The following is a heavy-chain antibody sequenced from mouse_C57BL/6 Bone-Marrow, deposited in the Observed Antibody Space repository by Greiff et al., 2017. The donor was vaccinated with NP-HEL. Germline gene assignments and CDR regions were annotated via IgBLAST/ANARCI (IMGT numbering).Heavy chain of an antibody. Sequence: VQLQQSGAELVKPGASVKISCKASGYAFSSYWMHWVKQRPGQGLEWIGTISPGDGYTNYNGKFKDKASLTADKSSSTAYMQLSSLASDDSAVYFCARRAYGGQGTLVTVSA. CDR1: GYAFSSYW. CDR2: ISPGDGYT. J-gene: IGHJ3*01. V-gene: IGHV1-80*01. CDR3: ARRAY.